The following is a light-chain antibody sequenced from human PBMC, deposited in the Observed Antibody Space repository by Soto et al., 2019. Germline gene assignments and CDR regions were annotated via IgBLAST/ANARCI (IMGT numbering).Light chain of an antibody. V-gene: IGLV2-8*01. Sequence: QSVLTQPPSASGSPGQSVTISCTGTSSDVGGYNSVSWYQHFPGKAPKLIIYEVTKRPSGVPDRFSGSKSGNTASLTVSGLQTDDEADYYCSSYGGSNNFVFGTGTKVTVL. CDR3: SSYGGSNNFV. CDR1: SSDVGGYNS. CDR2: EVT. J-gene: IGLJ1*01.